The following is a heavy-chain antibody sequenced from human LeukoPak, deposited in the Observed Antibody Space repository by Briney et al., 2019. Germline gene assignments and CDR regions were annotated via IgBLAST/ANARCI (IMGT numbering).Heavy chain of an antibody. CDR1: GFTFDDYA. Sequence: GGSLRLSCAASGFTFDDYAMHWVRQAPGKGLEWVSGISWNSGSIGYADSVKGRFTISRDNAKNSLYLQMNSLRAEDTALYYCAKGEIPRGSYYYYYGMDVWGQGTTVTVSS. D-gene: IGHD1-26*01. V-gene: IGHV3-9*01. CDR3: AKGEIPRGSYYYYYGMDV. J-gene: IGHJ6*02. CDR2: ISWNSGSI.